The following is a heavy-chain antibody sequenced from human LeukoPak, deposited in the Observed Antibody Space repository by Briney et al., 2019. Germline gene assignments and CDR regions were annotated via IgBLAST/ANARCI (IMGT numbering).Heavy chain of an antibody. CDR3: ARETPKRGYGSGSYIDY. J-gene: IGHJ4*02. V-gene: IGHV3-21*04. D-gene: IGHD3-10*01. Sequence: GGSLRLSCAASGFTFSAYSMNWVRQAPGKGLEWVSSISSSSTYKFYVDSVKGRFTISRDNAKNSLYLQMNSLRAEDTAVYYCARETPKRGYGSGSYIDYWGQGTLVTVSS. CDR2: ISSSSTYK. CDR1: GFTFSAYS.